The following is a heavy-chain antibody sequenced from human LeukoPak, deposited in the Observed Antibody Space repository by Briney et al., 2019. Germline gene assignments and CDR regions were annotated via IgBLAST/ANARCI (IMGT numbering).Heavy chain of an antibody. CDR1: GGSFSGYY. Sequence: SQTLSLTCAVYGGSFSGYYWSWIRQPPGKGLGWNGEINHSGSTNYNPSLKSRVTISVDTSKTQFSLKLSSVTAADTPVYYLARAGYYYGSGSYLKYFQHWGQGTLVTVSS. D-gene: IGHD3-10*01. CDR2: INHSGST. J-gene: IGHJ1*01. CDR3: ARAGYYYGSGSYLKYFQH. V-gene: IGHV4-34*01.